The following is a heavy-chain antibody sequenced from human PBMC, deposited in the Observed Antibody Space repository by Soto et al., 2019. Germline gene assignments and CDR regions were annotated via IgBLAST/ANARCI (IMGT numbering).Heavy chain of an antibody. CDR1: GFTFSNAW. Sequence: EVQLVESGGGLVKAGGSLRLSCAASGFTFSNAWMNWVRQAPGKGLEWVGRIKSKTDGGTTDYAAPVKGRFTISRDDSENMLYLQMNRLKTEDTAVYYCTRAYDYVWGSYRRTSYGMDVWGQGTTVTVTS. V-gene: IGHV3-15*07. D-gene: IGHD3-16*02. J-gene: IGHJ6*02. CDR2: IKSKTDGGTT. CDR3: TRAYDYVWGSYRRTSYGMDV.